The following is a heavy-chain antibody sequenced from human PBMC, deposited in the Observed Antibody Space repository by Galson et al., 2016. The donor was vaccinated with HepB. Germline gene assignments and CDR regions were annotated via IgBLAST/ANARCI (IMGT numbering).Heavy chain of an antibody. D-gene: IGHD2-21*02. CDR3: AKVDCGGDCKRFDY. J-gene: IGHJ4*02. CDR2: INHSGAST. Sequence: SLRLSCAASGLTFSSYAMTWVRQAPGKGLEWVSGINHSGASTYYADSVKGRFTMSRDNSKNTLYLQMSSLRAEDTALYYCAKVDCGGDCKRFDYWGQGTLVTVSS. V-gene: IGHV3-23*01. CDR1: GLTFSSYA.